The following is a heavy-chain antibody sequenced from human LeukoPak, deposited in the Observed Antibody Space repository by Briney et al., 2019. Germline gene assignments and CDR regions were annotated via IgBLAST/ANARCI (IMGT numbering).Heavy chain of an antibody. CDR3: ARGITMVRGVICAFDI. CDR1: GGTFSSYA. D-gene: IGHD3-10*01. V-gene: IGHV1-69*13. Sequence: GASVKVSCKASGGTFSSYAISWVRQAPGQGLEWMGGIIPIFGTANYAQKFQGRVTITADESTSTAYMELSSLRSEDTAVYYCARGITMVRGVICAFDIWGQGTMVTVSS. CDR2: IIPIFGTA. J-gene: IGHJ3*02.